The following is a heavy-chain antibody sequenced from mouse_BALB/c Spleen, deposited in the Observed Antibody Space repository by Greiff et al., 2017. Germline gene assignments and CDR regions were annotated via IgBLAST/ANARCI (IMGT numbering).Heavy chain of an antibody. J-gene: IGHJ4*01. Sequence: VQLKQTGPELVKPGASVKISCKASGYSFTDYIMLWVKQSHGKSLEWIGNINPYYGSTSYNLKFKGKATLTVDKSSSTAYMQLNSLTSEDSAVYYCASITTPDYYAMDYWGQGTSVTVSS. V-gene: IGHV1-39*01. D-gene: IGHD1-1*01. CDR1: GYSFTDYI. CDR3: ASITTPDYYAMDY. CDR2: INPYYGST.